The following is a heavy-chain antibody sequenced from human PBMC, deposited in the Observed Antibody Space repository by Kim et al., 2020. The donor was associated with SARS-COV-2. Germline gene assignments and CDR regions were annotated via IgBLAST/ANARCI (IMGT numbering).Heavy chain of an antibody. V-gene: IGHV1-2*02. Sequence: AQKFQGRVTKTRRTSNSTAYVELSRMRADDTAVYYCAREEIAAAGRHFDYWGQGTLVTVSS. D-gene: IGHD6-13*01. CDR3: AREEIAAAGRHFDY. J-gene: IGHJ4*02.